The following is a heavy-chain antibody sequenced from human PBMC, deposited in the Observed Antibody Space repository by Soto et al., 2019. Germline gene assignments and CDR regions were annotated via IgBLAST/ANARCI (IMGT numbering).Heavy chain of an antibody. CDR3: ARGDSSGYQYYYYGMDV. V-gene: IGHV1-3*01. Sequence: GASVKVSCKASGYTFTSYAMHWVRQAPGQRLEWMGWINAGNGNTKYSQKFQGRVTITRDTSASTAYMELSSLRSEDTAVYYCARGDSSGYQYYYYGMDVWRQGTTVT. CDR2: INAGNGNT. CDR1: GYTFTSYA. D-gene: IGHD3-22*01. J-gene: IGHJ6*02.